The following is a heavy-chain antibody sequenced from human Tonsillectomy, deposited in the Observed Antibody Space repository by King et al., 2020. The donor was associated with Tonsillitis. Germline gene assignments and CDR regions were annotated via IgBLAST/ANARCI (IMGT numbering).Heavy chain of an antibody. J-gene: IGHJ4*02. Sequence: VQLVESGAEVKKPGASVKVSCKASGYTFNAYGITWVRQSPGQGLEWMGWISAYNGNTSHAQKLQGRVTMTTDTSTNTAYMELRSLTSDDTAVYYCARALHDYVWGSSRDLHDYIRGSSRPGGFYFDYWGQGTLVTVSS. V-gene: IGHV1-18*01. D-gene: IGHD3-16*01. CDR2: ISAYNGNT. CDR1: GYTFNAYG. CDR3: ARALHDYVWGSSRDLHDYIRGSSRPGGFYFDY.